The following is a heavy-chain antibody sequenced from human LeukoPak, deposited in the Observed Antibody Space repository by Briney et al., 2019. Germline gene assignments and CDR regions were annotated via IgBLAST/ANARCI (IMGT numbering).Heavy chain of an antibody. CDR2: ISAYNGNT. Sequence: GASVKVSCKASGYTFTSYGISWVRQAPGQGLEWMGWISAYNGNTNYAQKLQGRVTMTTDTSTSTAYMELRSLRSDDTAVYYCAREAFWDSSGSLSYWGQGTLVTVSS. D-gene: IGHD3-22*01. CDR3: AREAFWDSSGSLSY. J-gene: IGHJ4*02. CDR1: GYTFTSYG. V-gene: IGHV1-18*01.